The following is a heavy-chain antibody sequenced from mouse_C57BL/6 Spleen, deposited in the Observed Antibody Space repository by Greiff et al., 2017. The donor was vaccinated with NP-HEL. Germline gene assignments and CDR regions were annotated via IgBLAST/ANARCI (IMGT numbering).Heavy chain of an antibody. V-gene: IGHV14-1*01. D-gene: IGHD1-1*02. CDR2: IDPEDGDT. Sequence: VQLQQSGAELVRPGASVKLSCTASGFNIKDYYMHWVKQRPEQGLEWIGRIDPEDGDTEYAPKFQGKATMTADTSSNTAYLQLSSLTSEDTAVYYCTTGRRGAAYAMDYWGQGTTLTVSA. J-gene: IGHJ2*01. CDR3: TTGRRGAAYAMDY. CDR1: GFNIKDYY.